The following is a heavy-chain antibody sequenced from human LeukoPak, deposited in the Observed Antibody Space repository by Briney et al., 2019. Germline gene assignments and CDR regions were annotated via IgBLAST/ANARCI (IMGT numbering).Heavy chain of an antibody. J-gene: IGHJ5*02. CDR2: IQYSGST. CDR1: GGSIRNYY. V-gene: IGHV4-59*01. D-gene: IGHD6-13*01. Sequence: SETLSLTCAVSGGSIRNYYWSWIRQPPGRGLEWIGYIQYSGSTNYNPSLKSRVTISVDTSKNQFSLKLTSVTAADTAVYYCAKQQLVLGWFDPWGQGTLVTVSS. CDR3: AKQQLVLGWFDP.